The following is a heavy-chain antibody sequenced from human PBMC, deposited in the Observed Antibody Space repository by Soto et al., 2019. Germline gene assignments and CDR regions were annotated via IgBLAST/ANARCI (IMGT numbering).Heavy chain of an antibody. D-gene: IGHD3-10*01. CDR3: ARGGDYGSGSYFYQY. J-gene: IGHJ4*01. V-gene: IGHV3-74*01. Sequence: EVQLVESGGGLVQPGGSLRLSCAASGFTFSSYWMHWVRQAPGKGLVWVSRINSDGSSTSYADSVKGRFTISRDNAKNTLYLQMNSLRAEDTAVYYCARGGDYGSGSYFYQYWRHGTLVTVSS. CDR1: GFTFSSYW. CDR2: INSDGSST.